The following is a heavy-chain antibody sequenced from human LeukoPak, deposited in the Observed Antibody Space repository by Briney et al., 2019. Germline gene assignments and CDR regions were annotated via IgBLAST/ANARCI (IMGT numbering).Heavy chain of an antibody. J-gene: IGHJ4*02. CDR2: INPNSGGT. V-gene: IGHV1-2*02. D-gene: IGHD5-18*01. CDR3: ARDKRGYSYGYDY. Sequence: ASVTVSCKASGYTFTGYYMHWVGQAPGQGLEWVGWINPNSGGTNYAQKFQGRVTMTRDTSISTAYMELRSLRSDDTAVYYCARDKRGYSYGYDYWGQGTLVTVSS. CDR1: GYTFTGYY.